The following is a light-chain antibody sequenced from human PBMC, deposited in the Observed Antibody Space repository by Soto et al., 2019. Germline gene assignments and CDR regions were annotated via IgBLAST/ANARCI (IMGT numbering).Light chain of an antibody. J-gene: IGLJ3*02. Sequence: QAVVTQPPSVSAAPGQKVTISCSGSSSNIGINYVSWYQHLPGTAPKLLIYDDNERPSGIPDRFSGSKSGTSATLGITGLQTGDEADYYCGTWDSSLSGGGVFGGGTKLTVL. CDR3: GTWDSSLSGGGV. V-gene: IGLV1-51*01. CDR1: SSNIGINY. CDR2: DDN.